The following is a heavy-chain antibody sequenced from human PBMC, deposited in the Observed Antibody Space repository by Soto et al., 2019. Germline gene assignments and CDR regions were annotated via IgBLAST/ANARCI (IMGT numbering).Heavy chain of an antibody. J-gene: IGHJ2*01. Sequence: QVQLVQSGAEVKKPGASVKVSCKASGYTFTSYDINWVRQAAGQGLEWIGWMNPNSGKAVYAQKFQGRVNMAGNTSISTAYMELSSLRSDDTAVYFCARGLVVVAATYWDFDLWGRGTLVTVSS. CDR2: MNPNSGKA. CDR3: ARGLVVVAATYWDFDL. D-gene: IGHD2-15*01. V-gene: IGHV1-8*01. CDR1: GYTFTSYD.